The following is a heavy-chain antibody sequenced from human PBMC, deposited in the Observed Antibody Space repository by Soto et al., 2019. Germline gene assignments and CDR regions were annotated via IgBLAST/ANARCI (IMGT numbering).Heavy chain of an antibody. V-gene: IGHV3-23*01. CDR2: ISASGGGT. D-gene: IGHD2-15*01. Sequence: GGSLRLSCAASGFTFSTYAMSWVRQAPGKGLEWVSVISASGGGTHYADSVKGRFTISRDISKNTLYLQMYSLKAEDMVVYYCAARKSCSGGSCFCPDYWGQGTLVTSPQ. CDR1: GFTFSTYA. J-gene: IGHJ4*02. CDR3: AARKSCSGGSCFCPDY.